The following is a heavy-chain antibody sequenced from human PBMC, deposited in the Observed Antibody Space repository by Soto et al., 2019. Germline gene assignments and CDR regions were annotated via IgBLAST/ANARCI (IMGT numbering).Heavy chain of an antibody. J-gene: IGHJ6*02. CDR3: ARGGENCSSTSCTAVYYYYGMDV. CDR2: INPNIGGT. CDR1: GYTFTVYD. V-gene: IGHV1-2*04. D-gene: IGHD2-2*01. Sequence: ASVKGSCKASGYTFTVYDIHWVRQAPGPGLEWMGWINPNIGGTNYAQKFQGWVTMTRYTSISTAYMELSRLRSDDPAVYFCARGGENCSSTSCTAVYYYYGMDVWGQGTTVTVSS.